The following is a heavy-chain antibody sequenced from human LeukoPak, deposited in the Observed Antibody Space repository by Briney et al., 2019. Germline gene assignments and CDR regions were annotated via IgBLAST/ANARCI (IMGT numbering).Heavy chain of an antibody. D-gene: IGHD3-10*01. V-gene: IGHV3-48*04. CDR1: GLPFTNAW. J-gene: IGHJ4*02. CDR3: ARGLRFGELFFDY. Sequence: GGSLRLSCAASGLPFTNAWMAWVRQPPGKGLEWVSYISSSGSTIYYADSVKGRFTISRDNAKNSLYLQMNSLRAEDTAIYYCARGLRFGELFFDYWGQGTLVTVSS. CDR2: ISSSGSTI.